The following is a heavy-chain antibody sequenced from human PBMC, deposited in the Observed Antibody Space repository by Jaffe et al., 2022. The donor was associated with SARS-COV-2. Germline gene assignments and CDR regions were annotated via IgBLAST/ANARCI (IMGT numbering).Heavy chain of an antibody. CDR1: GGSISSHY. CDR2: LYYSGST. CDR3: ARDGPFNSGSFYMDV. J-gene: IGHJ6*03. D-gene: IGHD3-10*01. Sequence: QVQLQESGPGLVKPSETLSLICTVSGGSISSHYWSWIRQPPGKGLEWIGYLYYSGSTNYNPSLKSRVTISVDTSKNEFSLKLTSVTAADTAVYYCARDGPFNSGSFYMDVWGKGTTVTVSS. V-gene: IGHV4-59*11.